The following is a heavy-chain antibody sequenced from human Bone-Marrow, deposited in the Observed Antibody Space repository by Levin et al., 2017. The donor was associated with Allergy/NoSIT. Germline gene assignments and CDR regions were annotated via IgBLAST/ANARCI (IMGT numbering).Heavy chain of an antibody. D-gene: IGHD3-10*01. CDR1: GFTFNNYA. J-gene: IGHJ4*02. CDR2: ISGRGDDT. V-gene: IGHV3-23*01. Sequence: GESLKISCAASGFTFNNYAMNWVRQAPGKGLEWVSSISGRGDDTYYADSVRGRFTISRDNSKDTLFLQMNSLRAEDTAIYYCTQKAFGKIDYWGQGALVTVSS. CDR3: TQKAFGKIDY.